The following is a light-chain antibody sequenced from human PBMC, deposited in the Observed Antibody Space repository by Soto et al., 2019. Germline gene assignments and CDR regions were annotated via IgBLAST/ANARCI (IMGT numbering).Light chain of an antibody. CDR3: QQYYSSSGT. V-gene: IGKV3-20*01. Sequence: EIVLTQSPGTLSLSPGERATLSCRASQSVSSSFLAWYQQKPGQAPRLLIYGASSRATGIPDRFSGSGSGTNFTLTVSRLEPEDFAVYYCQQYYSSSGTFGQGTMVEIK. CDR2: GAS. J-gene: IGKJ1*01. CDR1: QSVSSSF.